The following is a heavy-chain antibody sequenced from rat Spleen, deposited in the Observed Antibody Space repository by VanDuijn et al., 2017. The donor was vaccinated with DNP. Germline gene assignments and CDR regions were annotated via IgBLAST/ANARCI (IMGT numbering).Heavy chain of an antibody. CDR3: ARWNSGHFDY. J-gene: IGHJ2*01. CDR2: ITSSVGST. D-gene: IGHD4-3*01. V-gene: IGHV5-31*01. Sequence: EVQLVESGGDLVQPGRSLKLSCVASGFTFSNYWMTWIRQVPGKGLEWVASITSSVGSTYYPDSVKGRFTISRDNAKNILYLQMNSLRSEDMATYYCARWNSGHFDYWGQGVMVSVSS. CDR1: GFTFSNYW.